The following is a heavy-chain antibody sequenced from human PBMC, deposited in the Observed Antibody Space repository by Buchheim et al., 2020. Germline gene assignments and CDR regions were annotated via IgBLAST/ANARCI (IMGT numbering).Heavy chain of an antibody. CDR2: LFSRGQT. Sequence: QLQPQESGPRLVKPSETLSLTFAVSXSFIIYTIAYLAWVRQTPGRELEWIASLFSRGQTYYNPSLQSRVTMSGALYKPEFSLKLSSVSAADTAMYYCARVVVMVAATRGYFDFWGQG. V-gene: IGHV4-39*07. CDR3: ARVVVMVAATRGYFDF. D-gene: IGHD2-15*01. CDR1: XSFIIYTIAY. J-gene: IGHJ4*02.